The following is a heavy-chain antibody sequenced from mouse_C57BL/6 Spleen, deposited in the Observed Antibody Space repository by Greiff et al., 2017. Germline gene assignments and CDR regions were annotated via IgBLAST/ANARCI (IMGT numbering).Heavy chain of an antibody. J-gene: IGHJ3*01. CDR3: ARREDYDGEFAY. Sequence: DVKLVESGGGLVKPGGSLKLSCAASGFTFSDYGMHWVRQAPEKGLEWVAYISSGSSTIYYADTVKGRFTISRDNAKNTLFLQMTSLRSEDTAMYYCARREDYDGEFAYWGQGTLVTVSA. CDR1: GFTFSDYG. CDR2: ISSGSSTI. D-gene: IGHD2-4*01. V-gene: IGHV5-17*01.